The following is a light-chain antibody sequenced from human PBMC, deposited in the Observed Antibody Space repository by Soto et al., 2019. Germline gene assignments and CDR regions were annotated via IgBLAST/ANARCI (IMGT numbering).Light chain of an antibody. CDR3: ETWDSNTRV. Sequence: QPVLTQSSSASASLGSSVKLTCTLSSGHSSYIIAWHQQQPGKAPRYLMKLEGSGSYNKGSGVPDRFSGSSSGADRYLTISNLHSEDEADYYCETWDSNTRVFGGGTKAHRP. J-gene: IGLJ3*02. CDR1: SGHSSYI. CDR2: LEGSGSY. V-gene: IGLV4-60*03.